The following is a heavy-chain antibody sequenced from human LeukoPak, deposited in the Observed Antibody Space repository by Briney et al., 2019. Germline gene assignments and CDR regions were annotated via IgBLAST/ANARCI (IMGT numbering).Heavy chain of an antibody. J-gene: IGHJ6*02. V-gene: IGHV4-30-2*01. CDR1: GGSISSGDYS. Sequence: PSETLSLTCAVSGGSISSGDYSWSWIRQPPGKGLEWIGYIYHSGSTYYNPSLKSRVTTSVDRSKNQFSLKLSSVTAADTAVYYCATSTGAPHYYYYGMDVWGQGTTVTVSS. CDR2: IYHSGST. D-gene: IGHD1-14*01. CDR3: ATSTGAPHYYYYGMDV.